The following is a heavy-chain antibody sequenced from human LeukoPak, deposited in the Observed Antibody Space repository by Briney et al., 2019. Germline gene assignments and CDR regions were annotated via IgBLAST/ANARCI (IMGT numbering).Heavy chain of an antibody. J-gene: IGHJ4*02. V-gene: IGHV3-21*01. Sequence: GGSLRLSCAASGFTFSSYSMNWVRQAPGKGLEWVSSISSSSYIYYADSVKGRFTISRDNAKNSLYLQMNSLRAEDTAVYYCARVAPSYYYDSSGYYHLDYWGQGTLVTVSS. CDR2: ISSSSYI. CDR1: GFTFSSYS. D-gene: IGHD3-22*01. CDR3: ARVAPSYYYDSSGYYHLDY.